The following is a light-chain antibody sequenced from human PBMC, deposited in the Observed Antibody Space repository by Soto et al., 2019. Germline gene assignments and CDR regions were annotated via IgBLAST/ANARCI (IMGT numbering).Light chain of an antibody. V-gene: IGLV2-14*01. Sequence: QSALTQPASVSGSPGQSIAISCSETSSDVGDYKSVSWYQHHPGKLPKLVIFEVSNRPSGVSNRFSGSKSGNTASLTISGLQAEDEADYYCTSYTSSSTDADVVFGGGTKLTVL. CDR3: TSYTSSSTDADVV. CDR1: SSDVGDYKS. CDR2: EVS. J-gene: IGLJ2*01.